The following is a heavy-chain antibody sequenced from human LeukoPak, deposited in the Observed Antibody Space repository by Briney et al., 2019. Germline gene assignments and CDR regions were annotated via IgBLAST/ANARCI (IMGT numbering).Heavy chain of an antibody. CDR2: ISYDGSNK. V-gene: IGHV3-30*14. CDR3: ARAALRFFPYYYYYMDV. J-gene: IGHJ6*03. CDR1: GFTFSSYA. D-gene: IGHD3-3*01. Sequence: QPGGSLRLSCAASGFTFSSYAMHWVRQAPGKGLEWVAVISYDGSNKYYADSVKGRFTISRDNSKNTLYLQMNSLRAEDTAVYYCARAALRFFPYYYYYMDVWGKGTTVTVSS.